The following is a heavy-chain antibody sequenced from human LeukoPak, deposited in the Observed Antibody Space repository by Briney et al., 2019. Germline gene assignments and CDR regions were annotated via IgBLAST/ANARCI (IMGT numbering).Heavy chain of an antibody. CDR3: AKDVYGSGDPLPDY. J-gene: IGHJ4*02. CDR2: ISYDGSNK. Sequence: GGSLRLSCAASGFTFSSYGMHWVRQAPGKGLEWVAVISYDGSNKYYADSVKGRFTISRDNSKNTLYLQMNSLRAEDTAVYYCAKDVYGSGDPLPDYWGQGTLVTVSS. D-gene: IGHD4-17*01. CDR1: GFTFSSYG. V-gene: IGHV3-30*18.